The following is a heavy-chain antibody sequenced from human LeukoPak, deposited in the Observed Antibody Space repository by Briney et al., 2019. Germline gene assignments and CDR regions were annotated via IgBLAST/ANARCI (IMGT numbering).Heavy chain of an antibody. CDR3: ARLAARDYYYYYYYMDV. J-gene: IGHJ6*03. V-gene: IGHV4-39*01. D-gene: IGHD6-6*01. Sequence: PSETLSLTCTVSGGSISSSDYYWGWIRQPPGKGLEWIGSIYYSGSTYCNPSLKSRVTISVDTSKKQFSLKLRSVTAADTAVYYCARLAARDYYYYYYYMDVWGKGTTVTVSS. CDR2: IYYSGST. CDR1: GGSISSSDYY.